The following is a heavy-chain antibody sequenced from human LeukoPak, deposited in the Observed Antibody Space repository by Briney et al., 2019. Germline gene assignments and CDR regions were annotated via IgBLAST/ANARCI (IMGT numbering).Heavy chain of an antibody. J-gene: IGHJ3*02. V-gene: IGHV3-33*01. CDR1: GFTFSSYG. CDR3: ARAGDAFDI. CDR2: IWYDGSDK. Sequence: PGGSLRLSCVASGFTFSSYGMHWVRQAPGKGLEWVAVIWYDGSDKYYTDSVKGRFTISRDNSKNTLYLQMNSLRAEDTAIYYCARAGDAFDIWGQGTMVTVSS.